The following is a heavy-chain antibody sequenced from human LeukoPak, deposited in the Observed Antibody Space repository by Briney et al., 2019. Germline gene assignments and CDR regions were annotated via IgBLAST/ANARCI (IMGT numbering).Heavy chain of an antibody. CDR2: ISGSGGST. D-gene: IGHD2-2*02. CDR1: GFTFSSYA. Sequence: GGSLRLSCAASGFTFSSYAMSWVRQAPGKGLEWVSAISGSGGSTYYADSVKGRFTISRDNSKNTLYLQMNSLRAEDTAVYYCAKLVDQLLYRYYFQYWGQGTLVTVSS. CDR3: AKLVDQLLYRYYFQY. V-gene: IGHV3-23*01. J-gene: IGHJ4*02.